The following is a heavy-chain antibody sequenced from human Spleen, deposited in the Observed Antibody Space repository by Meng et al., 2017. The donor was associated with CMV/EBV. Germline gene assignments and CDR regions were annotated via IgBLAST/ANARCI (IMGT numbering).Heavy chain of an antibody. CDR3: TRAQVPAATYYYYGMDV. V-gene: IGHV3-49*04. Sequence: GESLKISCAASGFTFSSYWMSWVRQAPGKGLEWVGRIRSKAYGGTTEYAASVKGRFTISRDDSKSIAYLQMNSLKTEDTAVYYCTRAQVPAATYYYYGMDVWGQGTTVTVSS. D-gene: IGHD2-2*01. J-gene: IGHJ6*02. CDR2: IRSKAYGGTT. CDR1: GFTFSSYW.